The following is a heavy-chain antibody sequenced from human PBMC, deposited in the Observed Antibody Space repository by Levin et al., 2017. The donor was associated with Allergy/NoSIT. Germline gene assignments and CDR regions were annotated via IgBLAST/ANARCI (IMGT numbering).Heavy chain of an antibody. CDR1: GGSFSGYY. Sequence: SETLSLTCAVYGGSFSGYYWSWIRQPPGKGLEWIGEINHSGSTNYNPSLKSRVTISVDTSKNQFSLKLSSVTAADTAVYYCARGRLTAASGAFDIWGQGTMVTVSS. V-gene: IGHV4-34*01. J-gene: IGHJ3*02. CDR2: INHSGST. CDR3: ARGRLTAASGAFDI. D-gene: IGHD2-2*01.